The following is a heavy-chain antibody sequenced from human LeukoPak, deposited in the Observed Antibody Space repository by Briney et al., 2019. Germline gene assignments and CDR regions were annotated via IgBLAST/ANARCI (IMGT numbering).Heavy chain of an antibody. CDR1: GGSISSGGDY. CDR2: IYYSGNT. CDR3: ASWKTSSGYYRGARGAFDI. Sequence: PSQTLSLTCTVSGGSISSGGDYWSWIRQLPGKGLEWIGCIYYSGNTYLNPSLKSRLTISVDTSESQFSLNLNSVTAADTAVYYCASWKTSSGYYRGARGAFDIWGQGTMVTVSS. V-gene: IGHV4-31*03. D-gene: IGHD3-22*01. J-gene: IGHJ3*02.